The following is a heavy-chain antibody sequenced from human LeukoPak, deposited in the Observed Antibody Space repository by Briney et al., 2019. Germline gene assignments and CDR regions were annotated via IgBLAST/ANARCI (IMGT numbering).Heavy chain of an antibody. Sequence: GGSLRLSCAASGFTFDDYAMHWVRQAPGKGLEWVSGISWNSGSIGYADSVKGRFTISRDNAKNSLYLQMNSLRAEDTALYYCAKDRQLYSSGWKDYWGQGTLVTVSS. D-gene: IGHD6-19*01. CDR1: GFTFDDYA. V-gene: IGHV3-9*01. J-gene: IGHJ4*02. CDR2: ISWNSGSI. CDR3: AKDRQLYSSGWKDY.